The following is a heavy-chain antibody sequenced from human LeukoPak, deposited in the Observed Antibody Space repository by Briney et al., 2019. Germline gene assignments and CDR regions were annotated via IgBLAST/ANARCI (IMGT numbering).Heavy chain of an antibody. CDR1: GGSISSYY. CDR3: ATERRAGTTGWYYYHGMDV. V-gene: IGHV4-59*01. J-gene: IGHJ6*02. D-gene: IGHD1-1*01. Sequence: SETLSLTCTVSGGSISSYYWSWIRQPPGKGLEWIGYIYYGGSTNHNPSLNSRGTISVDTSKNQFALTLSSATAADKAADYRATERRAGTTGWYYYHGMDVWGQGTTVTVSS. CDR2: IYYGGST.